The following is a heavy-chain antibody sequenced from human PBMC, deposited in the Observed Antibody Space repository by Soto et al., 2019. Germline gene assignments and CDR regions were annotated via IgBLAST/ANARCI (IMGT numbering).Heavy chain of an antibody. CDR3: ARATHSGYDPIHY. Sequence: SETLSLTCTVSGGSISSHYWNWIRQPPGKGLEWIGYIYYSGSTNYNPSLKSRVTISVDTSKNQFSLKLSSVTAADTAVYYCARATHSGYDPIHYWGQGTLVTVSS. CDR1: GGSISSHY. J-gene: IGHJ4*02. D-gene: IGHD5-12*01. CDR2: IYYSGST. V-gene: IGHV4-59*11.